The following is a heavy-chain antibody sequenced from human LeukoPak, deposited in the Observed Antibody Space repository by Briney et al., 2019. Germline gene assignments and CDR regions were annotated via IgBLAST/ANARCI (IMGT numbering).Heavy chain of an antibody. J-gene: IGHJ4*02. CDR2: IIPIFGTA. D-gene: IGHD2/OR15-2a*01. CDR3: AREVSEGFYYFDY. Sequence: SVKVSCKASGGTFSSYAISWVRQAPGQGLEWMGGIIPIFGTANYAQKFQGRVTITADESTSTAYMELSSLRSEDTAVYYCAREVSEGFYYFDYWGQGTLVTVSS. CDR1: GGTFSSYA. V-gene: IGHV1-69*01.